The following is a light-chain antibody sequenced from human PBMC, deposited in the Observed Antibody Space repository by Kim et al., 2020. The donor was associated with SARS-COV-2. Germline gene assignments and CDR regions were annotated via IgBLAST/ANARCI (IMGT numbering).Light chain of an antibody. CDR1: KLGDKY. CDR2: QDT. Sequence: SYELTHPPSVSVSPGQTASITCSGDKLGDKYASWYQQKPGQSPVLVIYQDTKRPSGIPERFSGSNSGNTATLTISGTQSMDEADYYCQAWDSSTAVVFGGGTQLTVL. CDR3: QAWDSSTAVV. V-gene: IGLV3-1*01. J-gene: IGLJ2*01.